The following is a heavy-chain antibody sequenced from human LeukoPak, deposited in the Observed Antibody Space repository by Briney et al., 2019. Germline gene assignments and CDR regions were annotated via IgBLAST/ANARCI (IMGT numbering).Heavy chain of an antibody. CDR2: IHYSGNT. J-gene: IGHJ3*02. CDR3: AREPSYYDILTGYSALPGAFDI. Sequence: PSETLSLTCTVSGGSFSSHYWNWIRQPPGKGLEWIGYIHYSGNTNYKPSLETRVTISLDTAKNQFSLRLTSVTAADTAVYYCAREPSYYDILTGYSALPGAFDIWGQGTMVTVSS. CDR1: GGSFSSHY. D-gene: IGHD3-9*01. V-gene: IGHV4-59*11.